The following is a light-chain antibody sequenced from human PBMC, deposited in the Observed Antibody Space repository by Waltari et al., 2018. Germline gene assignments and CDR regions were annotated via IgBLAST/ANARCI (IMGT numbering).Light chain of an antibody. Sequence: SALTQPASVSGSPGQSINISCTGTSSDVGGSNYVSLYQQHPGKAPKLMIYEVSNRPSGVSNRFSGSKSGNTASLTISGLQAEDEADYYCSSYTSSSTLGVFGGGTKLTVL. J-gene: IGLJ2*01. CDR2: EVS. CDR3: SSYTSSSTLGV. CDR1: SSDVGGSNY. V-gene: IGLV2-14*01.